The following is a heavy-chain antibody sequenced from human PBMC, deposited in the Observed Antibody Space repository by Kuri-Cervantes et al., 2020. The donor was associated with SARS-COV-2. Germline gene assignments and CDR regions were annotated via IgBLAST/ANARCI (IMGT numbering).Heavy chain of an antibody. CDR2: IYSGGST. CDR1: GFTVSSNY. V-gene: IGHV3-53*01. Sequence: ETLSLTCAASGFTVSSNYMCWVRQAPGKGLEWVSVIYSGGSTYYADSVKGRFTISRDNSKNTLYLQMNSLRAEDTAVYYCAREGNYGYYYYGMDVWGQGTTVTVSS. CDR3: AREGNYGYYYYGMDV. D-gene: IGHD4-11*01. J-gene: IGHJ6*02.